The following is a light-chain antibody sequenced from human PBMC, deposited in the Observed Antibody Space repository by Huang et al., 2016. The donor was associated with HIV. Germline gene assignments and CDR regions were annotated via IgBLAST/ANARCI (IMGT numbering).Light chain of an antibody. CDR1: QSLLHTSGDNY. CDR3: MQALQTSIT. V-gene: IGKV2-28*01. Sequence: DIVMTQSPLSLPVTPGEPASISCRSSQSLLHTSGDNYLAWYLQKPGQSPQLLIYLGSNRASGVPDRVSGSGSGTDFTLKISRVEAEDVGVYYCMQALQTSITFGQGTRLDIK. J-gene: IGKJ5*01. CDR2: LGS.